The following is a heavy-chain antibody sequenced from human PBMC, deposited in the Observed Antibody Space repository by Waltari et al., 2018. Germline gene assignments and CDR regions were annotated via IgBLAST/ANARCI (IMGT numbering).Heavy chain of an antibody. V-gene: IGHV1-24*01. CDR1: AYSLTESA. Sequence: QVQLVQSGAEVKKPGASVKVYCRVSAYSLTESALHWVRPPPGKGLEWLGGVDPEYGEAVYAQEFQGRVTMTEDTSKDTAYMELSSLTYEDTAVYYCTRDRVGYCSGGTCYSRWFDPWGQGTLVTVSS. CDR2: VDPEYGEA. CDR3: TRDRVGYCSGGTCYSRWFDP. D-gene: IGHD2-15*01. J-gene: IGHJ5*02.